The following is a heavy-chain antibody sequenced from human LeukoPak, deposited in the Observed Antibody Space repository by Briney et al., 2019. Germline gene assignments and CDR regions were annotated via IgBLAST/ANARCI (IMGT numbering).Heavy chain of an antibody. CDR1: GGSISSSSYY. V-gene: IGHV4-39*01. J-gene: IGHJ4*02. CDR3: ARHSLMIVVAYFDY. D-gene: IGHD3-22*01. Sequence: PSETLSLTCTVSGGSISSSSYYWGWIRQPPGKGLEWIGSIYYSGSTYYNPSLKSRVTISVDTSKNQFSLKLSSVTAADTAVYYCARHSLMIVVAYFDYWGQGTLVTVYS. CDR2: IYYSGST.